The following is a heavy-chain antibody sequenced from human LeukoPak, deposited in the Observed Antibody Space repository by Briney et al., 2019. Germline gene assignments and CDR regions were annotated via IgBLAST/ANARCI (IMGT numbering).Heavy chain of an antibody. D-gene: IGHD6-19*01. CDR3: ARHSIVGQWLVPFDY. CDR2: ISYSGST. J-gene: IGHJ4*02. V-gene: IGHV4-59*08. CDR1: GGSISNYY. Sequence: SETLSLTCTVSGGSISNYYWSWIRQPPGKGLEWIGYISYSGSTNYNPSLKSRVTISVDTSKNQFSLKLSSVTAADTAVHYCARHSIVGQWLVPFDYWGQGTLVTVSS.